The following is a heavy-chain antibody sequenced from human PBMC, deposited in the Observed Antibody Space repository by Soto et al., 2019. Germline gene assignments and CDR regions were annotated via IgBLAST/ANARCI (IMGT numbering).Heavy chain of an antibody. Sequence: QVQLQESGPGLVKPSETLSLTCAVSGDSISSYYCMWIRQPPGKGLESIGYLYYGRSANYNPSLTSRVTLSVDTSTNQCSRPLISMTAADTAVYYCALRSMAVVPEYWGQGTLVTVSS. J-gene: IGHJ4*02. CDR3: ALRSMAVVPEY. CDR2: LYYGRSA. CDR1: GDSISSYY. D-gene: IGHD3-22*01. V-gene: IGHV4-59*01.